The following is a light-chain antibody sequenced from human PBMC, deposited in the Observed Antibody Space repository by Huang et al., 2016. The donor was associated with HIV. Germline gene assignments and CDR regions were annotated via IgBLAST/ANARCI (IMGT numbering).Light chain of an antibody. CDR1: QSVRDN. CDR2: GSS. J-gene: IGKJ1*01. V-gene: IGKV3-15*01. CDR3: QQYYTWPRT. Sequence: EVLMTHSPVTLSESPGGRVTSSCLASQSVRDNLAWFQQKPGQAPRLLVHGSSTRATGVPARFSGIGSGTGFTLTITSLQSEDYAVYYCQQYYTWPRTFGQGTRVE.